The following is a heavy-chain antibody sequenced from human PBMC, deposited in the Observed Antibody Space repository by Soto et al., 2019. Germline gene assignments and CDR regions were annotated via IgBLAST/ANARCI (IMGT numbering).Heavy chain of an antibody. J-gene: IGHJ6*02. D-gene: IGHD6-25*01. CDR1: GYNFDTYW. CDR3: ARRIAAAGGYYYYAVDV. Sequence: GESLKISCKGAGYNFDTYWVNWVRQLPGKGLEWMGRIDPADSKTKYSPSLEGHITISVDKSIQTTYLQWSSLKASATAIYYCARRIAAAGGYYYYAVDVWGQGTAVTVS. V-gene: IGHV5-10-1*01. CDR2: IDPADSKT.